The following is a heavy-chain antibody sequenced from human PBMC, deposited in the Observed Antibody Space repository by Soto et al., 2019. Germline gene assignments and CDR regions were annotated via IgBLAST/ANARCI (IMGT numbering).Heavy chain of an antibody. Sequence: EVQLLESGGGLVQPGGSLRLSCAASGFNFSSYAMSWVRQAPGKGLEWVSAISGSGGSTYYADSVKGRFTIARDNSKNTLYLQMNSLRAEDTAVYYCAKAESIAAAPDDAFDIWGQGTMVTVSS. CDR3: AKAESIAAAPDDAFDI. CDR1: GFNFSSYA. J-gene: IGHJ3*02. D-gene: IGHD6-13*01. V-gene: IGHV3-23*01. CDR2: ISGSGGST.